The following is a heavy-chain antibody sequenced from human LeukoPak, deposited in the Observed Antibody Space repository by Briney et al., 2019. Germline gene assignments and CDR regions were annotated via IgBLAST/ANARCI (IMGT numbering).Heavy chain of an antibody. CDR1: GYTFTSYG. D-gene: IGHD3-10*01. J-gene: IGHJ5*02. CDR2: INPNSGGT. Sequence: VASVKVSCKASGYTFTSYGISWVRQAPGQGLEWMGWINPNSGGTNYAQKFQGRVTMTRDTSISTAYMELSRLRSDDTAVYYCARAWDRYGSGILPPGPFDPWGQGTLVTVSS. CDR3: ARAWDRYGSGILPPGPFDP. V-gene: IGHV1-2*02.